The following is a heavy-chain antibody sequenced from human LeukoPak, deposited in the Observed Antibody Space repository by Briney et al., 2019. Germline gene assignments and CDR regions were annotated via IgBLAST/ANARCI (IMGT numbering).Heavy chain of an antibody. D-gene: IGHD5-18*01. V-gene: IGHV1-69*04. Sequence: ASVRVSCTASEGTFSSYAISWVRQAPGQGLEWMGRIIPILGIVNYAQKFQGRVTITADKSTITAYMELSSLRSEDTAVYCCAREPYVDTAMVTGDDYWGQGTLVTVSS. CDR2: IIPILGIV. CDR1: EGTFSSYA. J-gene: IGHJ4*02. CDR3: AREPYVDTAMVTGDDY.